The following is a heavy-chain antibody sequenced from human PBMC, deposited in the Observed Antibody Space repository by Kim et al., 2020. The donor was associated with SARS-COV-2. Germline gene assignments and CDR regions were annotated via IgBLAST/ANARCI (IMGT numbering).Heavy chain of an antibody. CDR2: INHSGST. D-gene: IGHD4-4*01. CDR3: ARGTTDIYWDYYYYYGMDV. CDR1: GGSFSGYY. Sequence: SETLSLTCAVYGGSFSGYYWSWIRQPPGKGLEWIGEINHSGSTNYNPSLKSRVTISVDTPKNQFSLKLSSVTAADTAVYYCARGTTDIYWDYYYYYGMDVWGQGTTVTVSS. V-gene: IGHV4-34*01. J-gene: IGHJ6*02.